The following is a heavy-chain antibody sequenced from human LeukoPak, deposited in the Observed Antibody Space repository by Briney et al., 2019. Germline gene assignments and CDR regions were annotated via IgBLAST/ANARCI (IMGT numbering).Heavy chain of an antibody. CDR2: IYYSGST. V-gene: IGHV4-59*01. CDR1: GGSISSYY. D-gene: IGHD3-22*01. Sequence: SETLSLTCTVSGGSISSYYWSWIRQPPGKGLEWIGYIYYSGSTNYNPSLKSRVTISVATSKNQFSLKLSSVTAADTAVYYCARQYYYDSPLDYWGQGTLVTVSS. J-gene: IGHJ4*02. CDR3: ARQYYYDSPLDY.